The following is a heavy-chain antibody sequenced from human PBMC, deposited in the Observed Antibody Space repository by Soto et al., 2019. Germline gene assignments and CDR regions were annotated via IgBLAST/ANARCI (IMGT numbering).Heavy chain of an antibody. Sequence: EVQLVESGGGFIYPGGSLRLSCAASGLTISNAWMNWVRQAPGKGLEWVGRIKTNTEGGTTDYAAAVKGRFTVSRDDSKNTLYLQMISLKTDDTAVYYCTTGSVEGVWGQGTTVTVSS. CDR1: GLTISNAW. J-gene: IGHJ6*02. D-gene: IGHD2-15*01. V-gene: IGHV3-15*07. CDR2: IKTNTEGGTT. CDR3: TTGSVEGV.